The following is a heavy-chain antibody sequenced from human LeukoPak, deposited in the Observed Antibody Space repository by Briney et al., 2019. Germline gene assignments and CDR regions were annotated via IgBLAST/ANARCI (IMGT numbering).Heavy chain of an antibody. D-gene: IGHD3-16*01. Sequence: SETLSLTCTVSGGSISSSSYYWSWIRQPPGKGLGYIGYIYYSGSTNYNPSLKSRVTISVDTSKNQFSLKLSSVTAADTAVYYCARETSQKGAHYMDVWGKGTTVTISS. CDR3: ARETSQKGAHYMDV. CDR2: IYYSGST. CDR1: GGSISSSSYY. J-gene: IGHJ6*03. V-gene: IGHV4-61*01.